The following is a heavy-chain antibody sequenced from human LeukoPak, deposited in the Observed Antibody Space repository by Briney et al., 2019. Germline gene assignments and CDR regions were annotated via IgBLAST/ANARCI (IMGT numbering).Heavy chain of an antibody. Sequence: GGSLRLSCAASGFTFSSYAMSWVRQAPGRGLEWVSAISGSGGSTYYADSVKGRFTISRDNSKNTLYLQMNNLRAEDTAVYYCVSPKYSSAWFFDYWGQGTLVTVSS. CDR2: ISGSGGST. V-gene: IGHV3-23*01. D-gene: IGHD6-19*01. J-gene: IGHJ4*02. CDR3: VSPKYSSAWFFDY. CDR1: GFTFSSYA.